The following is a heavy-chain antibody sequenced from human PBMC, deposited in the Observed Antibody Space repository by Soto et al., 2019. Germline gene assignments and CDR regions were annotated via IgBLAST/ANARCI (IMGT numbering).Heavy chain of an antibody. V-gene: IGHV3-74*01. CDR1: GFIFGNYW. CDR2: IKSGEVGI. J-gene: IGHJ4*02. Sequence: EVQLVESGGGLVQPGGSLRLSCVASGFIFGNYWMHWVRQAPGKGLVWVSRIKSGEVGISYADSVKGRFTISRDNAKNTLYLQMNSLRVEDTAVYCCERGGADILTGPLDYWGQGTLVTVSS. CDR3: ERGGADILTGPLDY. D-gene: IGHD3-9*01.